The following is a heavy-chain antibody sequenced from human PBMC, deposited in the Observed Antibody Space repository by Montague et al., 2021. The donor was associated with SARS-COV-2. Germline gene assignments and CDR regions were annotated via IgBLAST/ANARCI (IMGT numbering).Heavy chain of an antibody. CDR2: IYYSGST. D-gene: IGHD3-3*01. Sequence: SKTLSLTCTVSGGSISSSSYYWGWIRQPPGKGLEWIGSIYYSGSTYYNPSLKSRVTISVDTSKNQFSLKLSSVTAADTAVYYCARQKIEITIFGVVGARWFDPWGQGTLVTVSS. J-gene: IGHJ5*02. CDR1: GGSISSSSYY. V-gene: IGHV4-39*01. CDR3: ARQKIEITIFGVVGARWFDP.